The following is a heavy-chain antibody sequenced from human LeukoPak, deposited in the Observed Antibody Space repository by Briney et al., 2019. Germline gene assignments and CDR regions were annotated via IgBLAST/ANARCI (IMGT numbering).Heavy chain of an antibody. CDR1: GYTFINYD. J-gene: IGHJ4*02. V-gene: IGHV1-18*01. D-gene: IGHD6-19*01. CDR3: ARRAWDSSDWYNY. Sequence: ASVKVSCKTSGYTFINYDISWVRQAPGQGLEWMGWISAYNDNTNYAQKLQGRVTMTTDTSTSTAYMELRSLRSDDTAVYYCARRAWDSSDWYNYWGQGTLVTVSS. CDR2: ISAYNDNT.